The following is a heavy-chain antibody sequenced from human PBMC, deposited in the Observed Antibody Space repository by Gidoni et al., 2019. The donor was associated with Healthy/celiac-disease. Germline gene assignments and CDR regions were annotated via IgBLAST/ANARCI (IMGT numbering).Heavy chain of an antibody. Sequence: QITLKESGPTLVKPTQTLTLTCTFSGFSLSTSGVGVGWIRQPPGKALEWLALIYWDDDKRYSPSLKSRLTITKDTSKNQVVLTMTNMDPVDTATYYCAHFYEYYDFWSGYFGFDYWGQGTLVTVSS. D-gene: IGHD3-3*01. V-gene: IGHV2-5*02. CDR1: GFSLSTSGVG. CDR2: IYWDDDK. CDR3: AHFYEYYDFWSGYFGFDY. J-gene: IGHJ4*02.